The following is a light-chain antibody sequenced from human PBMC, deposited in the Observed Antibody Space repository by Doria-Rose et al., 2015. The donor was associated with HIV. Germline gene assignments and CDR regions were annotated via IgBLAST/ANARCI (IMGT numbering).Light chain of an antibody. CDR2: AAS. Sequence: TQSPPSLSASVGDRVTITCRASQDTSSYLAWYQQKPGKAPKLLIYAASALQTGVPSRFSGSGSGTEFTLTITSLQPEDFATYYCQQLDTYPRTLGQGSKLEIK. CDR3: QQLDTYPRT. V-gene: IGKV1-9*01. CDR1: QDTSSY. J-gene: IGKJ2*02.